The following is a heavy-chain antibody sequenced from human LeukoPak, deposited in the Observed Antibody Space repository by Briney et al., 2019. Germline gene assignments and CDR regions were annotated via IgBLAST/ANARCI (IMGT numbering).Heavy chain of an antibody. CDR3: ARNCGGDCYSDY. CDR1: GGSISSYY. V-gene: IGHV4-59*12. CDR2: IYYSGST. J-gene: IGHJ4*02. D-gene: IGHD2-21*02. Sequence: TPSETLSLTCTVSGGSISSYYWSWIRQPPGKGLEWIGYIYYSGSTNYSPSLKSRVTISVDTSKNQFSLKLSSVTAADTAVYYCARNCGGDCYSDYWGQGTLVTVSS.